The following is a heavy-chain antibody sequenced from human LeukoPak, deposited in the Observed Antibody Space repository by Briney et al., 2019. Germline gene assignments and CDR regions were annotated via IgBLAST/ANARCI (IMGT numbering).Heavy chain of an antibody. V-gene: IGHV4-59*01. J-gene: IGHJ4*02. CDR1: GGSLSGYY. CDR2: IYYTGST. CDR3: ARVRGNYFPDY. D-gene: IGHD4-11*01. Sequence: SETLSLTRTVSGGSLSGYYWSWIRQPPGKTLEWIGYIYYTGSTNYNPSLKSRLTISVDTSKNQFSLKLSSVTAADTAIYYCARVRGNYFPDYWGQGTLVTVSS.